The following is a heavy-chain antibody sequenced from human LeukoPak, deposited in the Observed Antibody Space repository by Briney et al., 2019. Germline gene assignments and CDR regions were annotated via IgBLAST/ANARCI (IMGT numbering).Heavy chain of an antibody. CDR1: GGSFSGYY. D-gene: IGHD5-18*01. CDR3: ARGGGYSYGLRGWYNWFDP. V-gene: IGHV4-34*01. J-gene: IGHJ5*02. CDR2: INHSGST. Sequence: PSETLSLTCAVYGGSFSGYYWSWIRQPPGKGLEEIGEINHSGSTNYNPSLKSRVTISVDTSKNQFSLKLSSVTAADTAVYYCARGGGYSYGLRGWYNWFDPWGQGTLVTVSS.